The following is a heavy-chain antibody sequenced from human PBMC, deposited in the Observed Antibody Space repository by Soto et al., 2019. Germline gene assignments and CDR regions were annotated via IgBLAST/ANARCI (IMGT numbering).Heavy chain of an antibody. CDR2: ISYDGSNT. V-gene: IGHV3-30-3*01. CDR1: GFTFSSYA. CDR3: ARARGIGGYPEYFYYYGMDV. D-gene: IGHD1-1*01. J-gene: IGHJ6*02. Sequence: QVQLVESGGGVVQPGRSLRLSCAASGFTFSSYAMHWVRQAPGKGLEWVSVISYDGSNTYYADSVKGRLTISRDNSKNTLYLQMNSLRAEDTAVYYCARARGIGGYPEYFYYYGMDVWGQGTTVTVSS.